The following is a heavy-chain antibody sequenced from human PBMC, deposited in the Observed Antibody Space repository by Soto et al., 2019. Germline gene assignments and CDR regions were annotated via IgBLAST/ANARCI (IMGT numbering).Heavy chain of an antibody. CDR3: AHFSDLEWFDP. J-gene: IGHJ5*02. CDR1: GGSISRYF. Sequence: QVQLQESGPGLVRPSETLSLTCTVSGGSISRYFWSWIRQSPGKGLEWIGYIFYTGSTTYNPSLKSRVPISIDTSKNQFSLKLSSLTAADTAVYYCAHFSDLEWFDPWGQGTLVTVSS. D-gene: IGHD2-21*01. CDR2: IFYTGST. V-gene: IGHV4-59*01.